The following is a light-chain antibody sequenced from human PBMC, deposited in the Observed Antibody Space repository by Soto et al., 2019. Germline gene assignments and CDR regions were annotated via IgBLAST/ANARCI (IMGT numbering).Light chain of an antibody. J-gene: IGKJ5*01. CDR1: QGISSS. Sequence: DIQMTQSPSSVSASVGDRVTISCRASQGISSSLAWYQQKPGKAPKILIYAASSLQSGVPSRFSGSGSGTDFTLTIRRLEPEDFAVYYCQQYNTYSTFGQGTRLEIK. CDR3: QQYNTYST. CDR2: AAS. V-gene: IGKV1-12*01.